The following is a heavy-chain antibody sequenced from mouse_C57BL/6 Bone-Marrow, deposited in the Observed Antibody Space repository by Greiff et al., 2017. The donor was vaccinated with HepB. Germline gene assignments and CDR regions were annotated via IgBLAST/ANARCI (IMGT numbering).Heavy chain of an antibody. Sequence: QVQLQQPGAELVRPGSSVKLSCKASGYTFTSYWMDWVKQRPGQGLEWIGNIYPSDSETHYNQKFKDKATLTVDKSSSTAYMQLSSLTSEDSAVYYCVRLSTMVTTYWYFDVWGTGTTVTVSS. CDR2: IYPSDSET. CDR3: VRLSTMVTTYWYFDV. J-gene: IGHJ1*03. CDR1: GYTFTSYW. V-gene: IGHV1-61*01. D-gene: IGHD2-2*01.